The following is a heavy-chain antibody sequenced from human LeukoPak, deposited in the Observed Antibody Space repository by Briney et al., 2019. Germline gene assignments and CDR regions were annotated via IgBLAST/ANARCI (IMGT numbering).Heavy chain of an antibody. CDR3: ARDSRSTHSYYDFWSGYLRYYYYMDV. V-gene: IGHV1-8*01. Sequence: GASVKVSCKASGYTFTSYDINWVRQATGQGLEWMGWMNPNSGNTGYAQKFQGRVTMTRNTSISTAYMELSSLRSEDTAVYYCARDSRSTHSYYDFWSGYLRYYYYMDVWGKGTTVTVSS. CDR1: GYTFTSYD. D-gene: IGHD3-3*01. J-gene: IGHJ6*03. CDR2: MNPNSGNT.